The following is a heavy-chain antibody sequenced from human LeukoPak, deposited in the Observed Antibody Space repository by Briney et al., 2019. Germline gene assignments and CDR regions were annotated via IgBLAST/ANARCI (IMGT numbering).Heavy chain of an antibody. V-gene: IGHV4-61*02. CDR3: ARESAGYSSGWYYYFDY. CDR1: GGSISSGSYY. J-gene: IGHJ4*02. CDR2: IYTSGST. Sequence: PSETLSLTCTVSGGSISSGSYYWSWIRQPAGKGLEWIGRIYTSGSTNYNPSLKSRVTISVDTSKNQFSLKLSSVTAADTAVYYCARESAGYSSGWYYYFDYWGQGTLVTVSS. D-gene: IGHD6-19*01.